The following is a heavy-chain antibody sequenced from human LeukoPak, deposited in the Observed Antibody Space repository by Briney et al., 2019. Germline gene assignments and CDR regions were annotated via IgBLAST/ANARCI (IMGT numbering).Heavy chain of an antibody. CDR1: GGSISSSSYY. CDR2: IYYSGST. J-gene: IGHJ4*02. V-gene: IGHV4-39*01. D-gene: IGHD6-13*01. CDR3: ARGPLRLRYSSSCHFDY. Sequence: SETLSLTCTVSGGSISSSSYYWGWIRQPPEKGLEWIGSIYYSGSTYYNPSLKSRVTISVDTSKNQFSLKLSSVTAADTAVYYCARGPLRLRYSSSCHFDYWGQGTLVTVSS.